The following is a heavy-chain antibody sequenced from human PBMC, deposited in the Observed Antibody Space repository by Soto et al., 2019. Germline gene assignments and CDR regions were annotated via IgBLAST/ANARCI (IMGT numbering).Heavy chain of an antibody. J-gene: IGHJ4*02. Sequence: GGSLRLSCAASGFTFDDYGMNWVRQAPGKRLEWVSFISFSGNTIYYADSVRGRFTISRDNAKSTLFLQMNSLRDDDAATYYCARRLDPLQYSDYWGRGTLVTVSS. CDR2: ISFSGNTI. CDR3: ARRLDPLQYSDY. D-gene: IGHD5-18*01. V-gene: IGHV3-48*02. CDR1: GFTFDDYG.